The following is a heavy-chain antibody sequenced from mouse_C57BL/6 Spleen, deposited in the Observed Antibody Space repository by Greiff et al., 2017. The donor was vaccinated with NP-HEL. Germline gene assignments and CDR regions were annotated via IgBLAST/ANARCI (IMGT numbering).Heavy chain of an antibody. J-gene: IGHJ1*03. V-gene: IGHV2-5*01. CDR2: IWRGGST. CDR1: GFSLTSYG. Sequence: VQLVESGPGLVQPSQSLSITCTVSGFSLTSYGVHWVRQSPGKGLEWLGVIWRGGSTDYNAAFMSRLSITKDNSKSQVFFKMNSLQADDTAIYYCAKKEEVADWYFDVWGTGTTVTVSS. D-gene: IGHD1-1*01. CDR3: AKKEEVADWYFDV.